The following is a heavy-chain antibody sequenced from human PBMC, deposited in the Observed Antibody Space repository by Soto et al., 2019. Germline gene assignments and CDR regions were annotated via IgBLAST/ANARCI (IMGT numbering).Heavy chain of an antibody. J-gene: IGHJ4*01. CDR1: GFIFDSAW. D-gene: IGHD3-10*02. V-gene: IGHV3-15*07. CDR2: VRSKSGGGIK. Sequence: EVHLLESGGGFRKPGESLRLSCVASGFIFDSAWMNWVRQAPGKGLEWVGRVRSKSGGGIKDYAAPVNGRFSVSRDDSEGTLYLHMNSINLEDTAVYYCSAAVPWVPGPADCWGRGTLVTVSS. CDR3: SAAVPWVPGPADC.